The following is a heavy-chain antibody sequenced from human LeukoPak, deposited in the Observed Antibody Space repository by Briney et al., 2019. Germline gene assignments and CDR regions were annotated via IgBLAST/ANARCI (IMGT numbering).Heavy chain of an antibody. D-gene: IGHD1-26*01. Sequence: ASVKVSCKASGYTVTSYGISWVRQAPGQGLEWMGWISAYNGNTNYAQKLQGSVTMTTDTSTSTAYMELRSLRSDDTAVYYCARNTPGIVGATFLDYWGQGTLVTVSS. CDR3: ARNTPGIVGATFLDY. CDR2: ISAYNGNT. CDR1: GYTVTSYG. J-gene: IGHJ4*02. V-gene: IGHV1-18*01.